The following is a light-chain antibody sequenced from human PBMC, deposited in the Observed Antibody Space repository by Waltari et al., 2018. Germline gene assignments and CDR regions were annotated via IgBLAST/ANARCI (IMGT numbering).Light chain of an antibody. Sequence: SYELTQPSSVSVSPGQTARLTCSGDVLAKKKYARWFQQKPGQAPVLVIYKDSARPTGIPERFSGSSSGTTVTLTISGAQVEDEADYYCYSAADNNLVFGGGTKLTVL. CDR3: YSAADNNLV. CDR2: KDS. CDR1: VLAKKKY. V-gene: IGLV3-27*01. J-gene: IGLJ2*01.